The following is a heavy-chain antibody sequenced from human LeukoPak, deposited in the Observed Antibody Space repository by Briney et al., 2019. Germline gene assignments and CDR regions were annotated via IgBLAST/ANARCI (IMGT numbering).Heavy chain of an antibody. V-gene: IGHV1-2*02. D-gene: IGHD6-13*01. CDR2: INPTSGGT. CDR3: AREGIAEPDTNWFDP. CDR1: GYTFTAYY. J-gene: IGHJ5*02. Sequence: ASVKVSCKPSGYTFTAYYLHWVRQAPGQGLEWMGWINPTSGGTHYAQKIQGRVTMTRDTSISTAYMELSSLTSDDTAVYYCAREGIAEPDTNWFDPWGQRTLVTVSS.